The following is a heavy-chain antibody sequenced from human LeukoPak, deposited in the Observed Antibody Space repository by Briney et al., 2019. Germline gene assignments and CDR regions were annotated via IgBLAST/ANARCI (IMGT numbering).Heavy chain of an antibody. D-gene: IGHD6-13*01. Sequence: PGGSLRLSCAASGFTVSSNYMSWVRQAPGKGLEWVSVIYSGGSTYYADSVKGRLTISRDNSKNTLYLQMNSLRAEDTAVYYCAKHSSSWRFDYWGQGTLVTVSS. CDR3: AKHSSSWRFDY. CDR2: IYSGGST. J-gene: IGHJ4*02. V-gene: IGHV3-53*01. CDR1: GFTVSSNY.